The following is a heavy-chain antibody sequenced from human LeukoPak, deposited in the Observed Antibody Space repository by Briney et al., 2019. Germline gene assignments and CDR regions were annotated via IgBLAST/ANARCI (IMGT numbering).Heavy chain of an antibody. CDR3: ARGYSGYDSDY. D-gene: IGHD5-12*01. J-gene: IGHJ4*02. CDR1: GYTFTSYY. Sequence: ASVKVSCTPAGYTFTSYYIYWVRQAPGQGLEWMGIINPSDGKTKYAQKFQGRVTMTRDTSTSTVYMELSSLRSEDTAVYYCARGYSGYDSDYWGQGTLVTVSS. CDR2: INPSDGKT. V-gene: IGHV1-46*01.